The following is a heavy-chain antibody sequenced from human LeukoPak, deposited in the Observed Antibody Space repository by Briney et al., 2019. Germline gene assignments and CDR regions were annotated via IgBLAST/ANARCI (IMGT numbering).Heavy chain of an antibody. V-gene: IGHV3-33*08. J-gene: IGHJ4*02. D-gene: IGHD4-17*01. CDR3: ARVSPNTVTTLQYFDY. CDR1: GFTFSSYG. CDR2: ISYDGSNK. Sequence: GGSLRLSCAASGFTFSSYGMHWVRQAPGKGLEWVAVISYDGSNKYYADSVKGRFTISRDDSKNTLYLQMNSLRAEDTAVYYCARVSPNTVTTLQYFDYWGQGTLVTVSS.